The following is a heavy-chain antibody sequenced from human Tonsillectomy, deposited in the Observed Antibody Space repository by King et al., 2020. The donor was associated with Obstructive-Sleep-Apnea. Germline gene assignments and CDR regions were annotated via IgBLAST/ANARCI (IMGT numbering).Heavy chain of an antibody. CDR2: IYKSGTT. D-gene: IGHD5-24*01. J-gene: IGHJ1*01. V-gene: IGHV4-31*03. Sequence: VQLQESGPGLVKPSQTLSLTCTVSGGSITSGGHWNWIRQHPGKGLEWIGYIYKSGTTYYNPSLQSRLIISLDTSKNQFSLNLSDVTAADTAVYYCAGNSRDAYESANWGQGALVTVSS. CDR1: GGSITSGGH. CDR3: AGNSRDAYESAN.